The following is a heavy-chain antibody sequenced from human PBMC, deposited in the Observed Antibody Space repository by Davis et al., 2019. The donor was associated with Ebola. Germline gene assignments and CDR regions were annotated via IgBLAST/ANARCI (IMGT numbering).Heavy chain of an antibody. CDR2: INEDGSEK. Sequence: GESLKISCAASGFSFRYYWMSWVRQAPGKGLEWVANINEDGSEKEYVDSVKGRLTIFRDNAKRSLSLQMNSLGADDTAMYYCARWDYGDYVRRGWFDPWGQGTLVTVSS. D-gene: IGHD4-17*01. J-gene: IGHJ5*02. V-gene: IGHV3-7*03. CDR3: ARWDYGDYVRRGWFDP. CDR1: GFSFRYYW.